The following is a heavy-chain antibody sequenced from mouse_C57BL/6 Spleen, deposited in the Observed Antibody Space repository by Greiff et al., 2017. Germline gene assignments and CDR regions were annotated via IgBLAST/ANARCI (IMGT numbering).Heavy chain of an antibody. J-gene: IGHJ4*01. CDR3: TRRLTGDAMDY. D-gene: IGHD4-1*01. Sequence: VQLQQSGAELVRPGASVTLSCKASGYTFTDYEMHWVKQTPVHGLEWIGAIDPETGGTAYNQKFKGKAILTADKSSSTAYRELRSLTSEDSAVYYCTRRLTGDAMDYWGQGTSVTVSS. CDR2: IDPETGGT. V-gene: IGHV1-15*01. CDR1: GYTFTDYE.